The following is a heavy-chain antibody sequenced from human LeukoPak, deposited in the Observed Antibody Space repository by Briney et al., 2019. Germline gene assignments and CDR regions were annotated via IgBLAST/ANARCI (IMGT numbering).Heavy chain of an antibody. CDR3: AKVMYPTGDFLSVDY. J-gene: IGHJ4*02. CDR2: ISSSSSYI. Sequence: GGSLRLSCAASGFTFSSYSMNWVRQAPGKGLEWVSSISSSSSYIYYADSVKGRFTISRDNSKNTLYLQMNSLRAEDTAVYYCAKVMYPTGDFLSVDYWGQGTLVTVSS. V-gene: IGHV3-21*04. CDR1: GFTFSSYS. D-gene: IGHD7-27*01.